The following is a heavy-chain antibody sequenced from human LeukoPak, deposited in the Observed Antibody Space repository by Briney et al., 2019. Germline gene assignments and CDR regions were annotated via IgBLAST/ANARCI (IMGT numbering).Heavy chain of an antibody. D-gene: IGHD3-3*01. CDR3: ARDGSRFLEWFDAFDI. CDR1: GYTFTGYY. J-gene: IGHJ3*02. Sequence: GASVKVSCKASGYTFTGYYMHWVRQAPGQGLEWMGSSNPNSGGTNYAQKFQGRVTMTRDTSISTAYMELSRLRSDDTAVYYCARDGSRFLEWFDAFDIWGQGTMVTVSS. V-gene: IGHV1-2*02. CDR2: SNPNSGGT.